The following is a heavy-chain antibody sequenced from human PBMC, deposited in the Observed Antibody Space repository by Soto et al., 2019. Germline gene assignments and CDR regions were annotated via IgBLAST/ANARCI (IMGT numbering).Heavy chain of an antibody. V-gene: IGHV4-39*01. D-gene: IGHD2-21*02. CDR2: IYHTGNA. Sequence: PSETLSLTCSVSGDSISNSRFYWAWIRQPPGEGLEWIGSIYHTGNAYYNPSLKSRVTIFVDTSKNQFSLKLTSVTAADTAVYYCARRLVLVTGPFDHWGPGTLVTVSS. J-gene: IGHJ4*02. CDR3: ARRLVLVTGPFDH. CDR1: GDSISNSRFY.